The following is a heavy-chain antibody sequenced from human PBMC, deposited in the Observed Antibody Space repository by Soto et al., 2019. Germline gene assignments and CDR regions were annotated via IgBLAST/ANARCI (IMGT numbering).Heavy chain of an antibody. D-gene: IGHD1-1*01. CDR2: VYDVDGT. V-gene: IGHV3-53*01. CDR3: ASWLQREHAYDV. J-gene: IGHJ3*01. CDR1: GLTVSGKKY. Sequence: GGSLRLSCAASGLTVSGKKYIAWVRQAPGKGLEWVSGVYDVDGTYYADSVKGRFTISRDTSKTIVFLEMNDLRPDDTAVYYCASWLQREHAYDVWGLGTTVTVS.